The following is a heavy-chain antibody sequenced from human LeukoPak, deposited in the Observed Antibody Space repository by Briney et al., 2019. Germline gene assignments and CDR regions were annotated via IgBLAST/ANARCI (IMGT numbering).Heavy chain of an antibody. CDR2: ISGSGGST. Sequence: GGSLRLSCAASGFTFSSYAMSWVRQALGKGLGWVSAISGSGGSTYYADSVKGRFTISRDNSKNTLYLQMNSLRAEDTAVYYCAKDRWEDYYGSGSYYMVSWFDPWGQGTLVTVSS. D-gene: IGHD3-10*01. CDR3: AKDRWEDYYGSGSYYMVSWFDP. CDR1: GFTFSSYA. J-gene: IGHJ5*02. V-gene: IGHV3-23*01.